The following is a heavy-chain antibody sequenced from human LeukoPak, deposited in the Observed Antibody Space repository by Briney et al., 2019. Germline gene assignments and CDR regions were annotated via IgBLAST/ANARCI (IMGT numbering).Heavy chain of an antibody. CDR3: ARGRSIAAARWFDP. J-gene: IGHJ5*02. V-gene: IGHV4-34*01. CDR1: GGPFSGYY. Sequence: SETLSLTCAFYGGPFSGYYWSWIRQPPGKWLDWIGEINHSGSTNYNPSLKIRVTISVDTSKKQFSLMLSSVTAADTAVYYCARGRSIAAARWFDPWGQGTLVTVSS. D-gene: IGHD6-13*01. CDR2: INHSGST.